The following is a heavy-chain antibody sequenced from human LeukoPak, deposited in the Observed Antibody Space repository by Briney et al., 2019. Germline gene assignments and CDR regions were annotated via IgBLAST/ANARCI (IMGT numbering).Heavy chain of an antibody. J-gene: IGHJ3*02. Sequence: GGSLRLSCAASGFTFSSYAMSWVRQAPGKGLDCVAVISYDGNDKYYADSVKGRFSISRDNSKNTLFLQMNSLRAEDTAVYYCARVVTAPIDAFDIWGQGTMVTVSS. V-gene: IGHV3-30*04. CDR3: ARVVTAPIDAFDI. D-gene: IGHD2-21*02. CDR2: ISYDGNDK. CDR1: GFTFSSYA.